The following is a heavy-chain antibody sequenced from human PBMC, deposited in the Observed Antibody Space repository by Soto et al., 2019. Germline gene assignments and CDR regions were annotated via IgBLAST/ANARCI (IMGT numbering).Heavy chain of an antibody. J-gene: IGHJ2*01. CDR2: IYYSGST. D-gene: IGHD2-21*02. CDR1: GSSISSSSYY. V-gene: IGHV4-39*01. CDR3: ARTALAYCGGDCYFGWYFDL. Sequence: PSETLSLTYTLSGSSISSSSYYRGWIRQPPGKGLEWIGSIYYSGSTYYNPSLKGRVTISVDTSKNQFSLKLSSVTAADTAVYYCARTALAYCGGDCYFGWYFDLWGRGTLVTVS.